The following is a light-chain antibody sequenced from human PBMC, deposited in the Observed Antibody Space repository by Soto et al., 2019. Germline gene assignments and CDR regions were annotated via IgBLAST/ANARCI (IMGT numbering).Light chain of an antibody. Sequence: EIVLTQSPGTLSLSPGERATLSCRASQTISGTYLAWYQQKPGQAPRLLIYSSSSRAAGVSDRFSGSGSGTVFSLTISRLEPEDFAMYYCQQYGRSPTWTFGQGTKVEVK. CDR2: SSS. CDR3: QQYGRSPTWT. J-gene: IGKJ1*01. V-gene: IGKV3-20*01. CDR1: QTISGTY.